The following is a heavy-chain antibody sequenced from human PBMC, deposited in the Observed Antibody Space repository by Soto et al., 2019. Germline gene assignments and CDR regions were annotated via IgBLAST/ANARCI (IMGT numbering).Heavy chain of an antibody. CDR1: GFTFSSYS. V-gene: IGHV3-21*01. CDR2: ISSSSRYI. J-gene: IGHJ6*02. Sequence: VTLSLTCVVSGFTFSSYSMNWVRQDPGGGREWVSSISSSSRYIYYADSVKGRFTISRDNAKNSLYLQLNSLRAEDTAVYYCTRHYYGLDFWGQGTPVTVSS. CDR3: TRHYYGLDF.